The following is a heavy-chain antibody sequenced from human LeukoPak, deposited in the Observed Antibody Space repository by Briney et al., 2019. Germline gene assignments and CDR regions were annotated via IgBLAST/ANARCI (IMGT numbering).Heavy chain of an antibody. Sequence: GGSLRLSCAASGFTFSSYGMHWVRQAPGKGLEWVAVISYDGSNKYYAGSVKGRFTISRDNSKNTLYLQMNSLRAEDTAVYYCAKDGGTVAAFDYWGQGTLVTVSS. CDR2: ISYDGSNK. J-gene: IGHJ4*02. D-gene: IGHD4-23*01. CDR3: AKDGGTVAAFDY. CDR1: GFTFSSYG. V-gene: IGHV3-30*18.